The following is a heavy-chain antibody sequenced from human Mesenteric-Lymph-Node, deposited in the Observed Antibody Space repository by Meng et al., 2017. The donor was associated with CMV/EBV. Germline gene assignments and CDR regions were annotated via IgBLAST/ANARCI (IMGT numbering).Heavy chain of an antibody. V-gene: IGHV1-69*10. J-gene: IGHJ4*02. Sequence: SVKVSCKASGYTFSTYAINWVRQAPGQGLEWMGGIIPILGITNYAQKFQGRITITADKSTSTAYMELSSLRSEDTAVFYCARGGESGSYNYWGQGTLVTVSS. CDR1: GYTFSTYA. CDR3: ARGGESGSYNY. D-gene: IGHD1-26*01. CDR2: IIPILGIT.